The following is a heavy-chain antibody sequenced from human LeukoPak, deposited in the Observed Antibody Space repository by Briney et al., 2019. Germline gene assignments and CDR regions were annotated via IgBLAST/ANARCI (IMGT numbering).Heavy chain of an antibody. CDR2: INHSGST. J-gene: IGHJ6*03. Sequence: PSETLSLTCAVYGGSFNNYYWSWIRQPPGTGLEWIGEINHSGSTKYNPSLKSRVTISVDTSKNQFSLKLTSVTAADTAVYYCARGTGFGVVFNYYQYYMDVWVKGTTVTVSS. D-gene: IGHD3-3*01. V-gene: IGHV4-34*01. CDR3: ARGTGFGVVFNYYQYYMDV. CDR1: GGSFNNYY.